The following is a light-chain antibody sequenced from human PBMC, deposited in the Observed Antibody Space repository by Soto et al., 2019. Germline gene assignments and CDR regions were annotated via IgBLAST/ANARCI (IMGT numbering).Light chain of an antibody. CDR3: QQYNSYLWT. V-gene: IGKV1-5*03. CDR2: KAS. CDR1: HSISSW. J-gene: IGKJ1*01. Sequence: DIQMTQSPSTLSASVGDRVTITCRASHSISSWLAWYQQKPGKAPKLLIYKASSLESGVPSRFSGSGSGTELTLTISSLQPDDFATYYCQQYNSYLWTFGQGTKVDIK.